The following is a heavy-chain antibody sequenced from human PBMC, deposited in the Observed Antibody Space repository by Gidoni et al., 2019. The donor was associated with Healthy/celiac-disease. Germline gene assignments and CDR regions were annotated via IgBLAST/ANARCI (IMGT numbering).Heavy chain of an antibody. CDR3: AHSHGIYSSSSQFGY. D-gene: IGHD6-6*01. CDR2: IYWNDDK. Sequence: QITLKESGPTLVKPTQTLTLTCTFSGFSLSTSGVGVGWIRQPPGKALEWLALIYWNDDKRYSPSLKSRLTITKDTSKNQVVLTMTNMDPVDTATYYCAHSHGIYSSSSQFGYWGQGTLVTVSS. V-gene: IGHV2-5*01. CDR1: GFSLSTSGVG. J-gene: IGHJ4*02.